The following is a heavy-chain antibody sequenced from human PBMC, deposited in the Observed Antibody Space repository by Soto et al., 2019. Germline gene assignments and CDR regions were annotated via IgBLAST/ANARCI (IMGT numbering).Heavy chain of an antibody. Sequence: QVQLQESGPGLVKPSETLSLTCTVSGGSISNYYWNWIRQPPGKGLEWIGYIYYTGTTNYNPSLESRVTISVDPSKNHFSLKLNSVTAADTAVYFRARGRGMNFYASGTARDYYAMDVWGQGTTVTVSS. V-gene: IGHV4-59*01. J-gene: IGHJ6*02. CDR3: ARGRGMNFYASGTARDYYAMDV. CDR2: IYYTGTT. CDR1: GGSISNYY. D-gene: IGHD3-10*01.